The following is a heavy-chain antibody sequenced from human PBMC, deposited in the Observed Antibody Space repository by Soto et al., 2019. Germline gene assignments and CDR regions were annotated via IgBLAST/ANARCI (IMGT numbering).Heavy chain of an antibody. J-gene: IGHJ6*02. V-gene: IGHV5-10-1*01. Sequence: GESLKISCKGSGYSFTSYWISWVRQMPGKGLEWMGRTDPSDSYTNYSPSFQGHVTISADKSISTAYLQWSSLKASDTAMYYCARPGPPGPYYGSGSYPHYYYYYGMDVWGQGTTVTVSS. CDR1: GYSFTSYW. CDR3: ARPGPPGPYYGSGSYPHYYYYYGMDV. D-gene: IGHD3-10*01. CDR2: TDPSDSYT.